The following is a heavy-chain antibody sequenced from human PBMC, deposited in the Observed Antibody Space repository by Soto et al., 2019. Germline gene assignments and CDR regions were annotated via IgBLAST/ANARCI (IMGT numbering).Heavy chain of an antibody. V-gene: IGHV1-18*04. CDR2: ISAYNGST. D-gene: IGHD2-15*01. Sequence: ASVKVSCKASGYTFTSYGISWVRQAPGQGLEWMGWISAYNGSTNYAQKLQGRVTMTTDTSTSTAYMELRSLRSDDTAVYYCARAPPYCSGGSCYLLYYYYYYGMDVWGQGTKVTVSS. J-gene: IGHJ6*02. CDR3: ARAPPYCSGGSCYLLYYYYYYGMDV. CDR1: GYTFTSYG.